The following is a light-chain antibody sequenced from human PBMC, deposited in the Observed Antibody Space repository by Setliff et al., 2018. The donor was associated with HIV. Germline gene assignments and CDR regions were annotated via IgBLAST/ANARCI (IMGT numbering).Light chain of an antibody. CDR3: STYTTFSTV. CDR1: SSDVGGYTY. V-gene: IGLV2-14*01. J-gene: IGLJ2*01. CDR2: DVS. Sequence: QSALTQPASVSGSPGQSITISCTGTSSDVGGYTYVSWYQQYPGKAPKLIIYDVSNRPSGVSNRFSGSKSGNTASLTISGLQAEDEADYYCSTYTTFSTVFGGGTK.